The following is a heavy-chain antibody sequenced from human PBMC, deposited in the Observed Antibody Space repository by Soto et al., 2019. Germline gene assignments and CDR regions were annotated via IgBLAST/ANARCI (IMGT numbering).Heavy chain of an antibody. CDR1: GYTLTELS. CDR3: ATDTFSSSWYHYGMDV. CDR2: FDPEDGET. V-gene: IGHV1-24*01. Sequence: RASVKVSCKVSGYTLTELSMHWVRQAPGKGLEWMGGFDPEDGETIYAQKFQGRVTMTEDTSTDTAYMELSSLRSEDTAVYYCATDTFSSSWYHYGMDVWGQGTTVTVSS. D-gene: IGHD6-13*01. J-gene: IGHJ6*02.